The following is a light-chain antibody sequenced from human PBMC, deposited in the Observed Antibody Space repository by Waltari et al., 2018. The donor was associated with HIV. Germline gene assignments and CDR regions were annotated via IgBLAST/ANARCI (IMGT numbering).Light chain of an antibody. CDR3: QSYDSSLSGSI. Sequence: QSVLTQPPSVSGAPGQRVTISCTGSSSNIGAGSDVHWYQQLPGTAPKLLINGNINRPSGVPDRFSDSKSCTSASLAITGLQAEDEADYDCQSYDSSLSGSIFGGGTKLTVL. J-gene: IGLJ2*01. V-gene: IGLV1-40*01. CDR2: GNI. CDR1: SSNIGAGSD.